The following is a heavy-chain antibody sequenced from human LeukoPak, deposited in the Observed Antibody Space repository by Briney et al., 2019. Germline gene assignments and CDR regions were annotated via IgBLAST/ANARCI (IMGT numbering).Heavy chain of an antibody. Sequence: GGSLRLSCQASGFTFYMYAMRCVRQAPGGGLEWVASMCGTAGCTFYPDSVKGRFTISRDNSKNVMYLRMNSLTAEDTAIYYCAKDRPNFHENSGHYYRRDGDSWGQGTLVTVSS. D-gene: IGHD3-22*01. CDR2: MCGTAGCT. V-gene: IGHV3-23*01. CDR1: GFTFYMYA. CDR3: AKDRPNFHENSGHYYRRDGDS. J-gene: IGHJ5*01.